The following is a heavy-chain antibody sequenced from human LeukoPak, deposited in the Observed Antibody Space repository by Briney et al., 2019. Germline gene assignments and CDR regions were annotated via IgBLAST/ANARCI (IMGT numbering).Heavy chain of an antibody. Sequence: SETLSLTCTVSGGSVSSGSYYWSWIRQPPGKGLEWIGYIYYSGSTNYNPTLKSRVTISVDTSKNQFSLKLSSETAADTAVYYCARGSGYSYGGPDDYWGQGTLVTVSS. CDR3: ARGSGYSYGGPDDY. V-gene: IGHV4-61*01. D-gene: IGHD5-18*01. CDR2: IYYSGST. CDR1: GGSVSSGSYY. J-gene: IGHJ4*02.